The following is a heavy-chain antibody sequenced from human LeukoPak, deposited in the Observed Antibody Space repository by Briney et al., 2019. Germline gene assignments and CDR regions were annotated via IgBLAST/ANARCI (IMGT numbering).Heavy chain of an antibody. D-gene: IGHD2-15*01. Sequence: ASATVSCKASGYTFTGYYMHWVRQAPGQGLEWMGWINPNSGGTNYAQKFQGRVTMTRDTSISTAYMELSRLRPDDTAVYYCARVPRCGSGGSCPFQTYYYYGMDVWGQGTTVTVSS. CDR2: INPNSGGT. CDR3: ARVPRCGSGGSCPFQTYYYYGMDV. J-gene: IGHJ6*02. V-gene: IGHV1-2*02. CDR1: GYTFTGYY.